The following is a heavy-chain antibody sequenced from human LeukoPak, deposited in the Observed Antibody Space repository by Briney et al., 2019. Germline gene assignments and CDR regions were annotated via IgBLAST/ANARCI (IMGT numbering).Heavy chain of an antibody. D-gene: IGHD5-12*01. CDR3: ARVFYSGYDYPFDY. CDR2: IYSGGST. J-gene: IGHJ4*02. V-gene: IGHV3-66*01. CDR1: GFTVSSNY. Sequence: PGGSLRLSCAASGFTVSSNYMSLVRQAPGKGLEWVSVIYSGGSTYYADYVKGRFTISRDNSKNTLYLQMNSLRAEDTAVYYCARVFYSGYDYPFDYWGQGTLVTVSS.